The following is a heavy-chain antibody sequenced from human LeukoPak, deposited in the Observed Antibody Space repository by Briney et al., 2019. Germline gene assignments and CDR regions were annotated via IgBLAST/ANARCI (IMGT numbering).Heavy chain of an antibody. V-gene: IGHV4-38-2*02. Sequence: PSETLSLTCTVSGYSISSGYYWGWIRQPPGKGLEWIGSIYHSGSTYYNPSLKSRVTISVDTSKNQFSLKLSSVTAADTAVYYCARGLKYYYGSGSYYNSQAHYYFDYWGQGTLVTVSS. J-gene: IGHJ4*02. D-gene: IGHD3-10*01. CDR2: IYHSGST. CDR1: GYSISSGYY. CDR3: ARGLKYYYGSGSYYNSQAHYYFDY.